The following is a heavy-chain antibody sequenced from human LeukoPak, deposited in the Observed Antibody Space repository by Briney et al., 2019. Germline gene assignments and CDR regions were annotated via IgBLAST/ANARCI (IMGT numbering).Heavy chain of an antibody. Sequence: SETLSLTCAVYGGSFSGYYWSWIRQPPGKGLEWIGYIYHSGSTYYNPSLKSRVTISVDRSKNQFSLKLSSVTAADTAVYYCARGGYSYGWGFDPWGQGTLVTVSS. CDR2: IYHSGST. CDR1: GGSFSGYY. CDR3: ARGGYSYGWGFDP. D-gene: IGHD5-18*01. V-gene: IGHV4-34*01. J-gene: IGHJ5*02.